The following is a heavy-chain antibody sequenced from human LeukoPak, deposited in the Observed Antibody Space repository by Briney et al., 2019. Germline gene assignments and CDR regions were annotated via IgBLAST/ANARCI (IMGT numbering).Heavy chain of an antibody. V-gene: IGHV4-39*01. J-gene: IGHJ6*03. CDR1: GGSISSSSYY. CDR3: ARHLYYYDSSGYWVNYYYYYYMDV. Sequence: SETLSLTCTVSGGSISSSSYYWGWLRQPLGKGLEWIGSIYYSGSTHYNPSLKSRVTISVDTSKNQFSLKLSSVAAADTAVYYCARHLYYYDSSGYWVNYYYYYYMDVWGKGTTVTISS. D-gene: IGHD3-22*01. CDR2: IYYSGST.